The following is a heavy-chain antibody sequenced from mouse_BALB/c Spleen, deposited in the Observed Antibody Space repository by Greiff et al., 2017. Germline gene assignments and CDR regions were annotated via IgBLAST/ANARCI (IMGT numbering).Heavy chain of an antibody. D-gene: IGHD2-3*01. CDR1: GFTFSSYA. CDR3: AREGGGYYTY. CDR2: ISSGGST. V-gene: IGHV5-6-5*01. Sequence: EVMLVESGGGLVKPGGSLKHSCAASGFTFSSYAMSWVRQTPEKRLEWVASISSGGSTYYPDSVKGRFTISRDNARNILYLQMSSLRSEDTAMYYCAREGGGYYTYWGQGTLVTVSA. J-gene: IGHJ3*01.